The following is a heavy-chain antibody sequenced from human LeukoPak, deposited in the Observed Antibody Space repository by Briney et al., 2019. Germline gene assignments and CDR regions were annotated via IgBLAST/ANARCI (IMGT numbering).Heavy chain of an antibody. CDR1: GFTFSSYA. V-gene: IGHV3-23*01. Sequence: GGSLRLSCAASGFTFSSYAMSWVRQAPARGVEWVSSISGNSGSTYYADSVKGRFTISRDTSKNTLYLQMNSLTADDTAIYYCTKDSVVVPAQGNWFDPWGQGTLVTVSS. CDR2: ISGNSGST. D-gene: IGHD2-2*01. CDR3: TKDSVVVPAQGNWFDP. J-gene: IGHJ5*02.